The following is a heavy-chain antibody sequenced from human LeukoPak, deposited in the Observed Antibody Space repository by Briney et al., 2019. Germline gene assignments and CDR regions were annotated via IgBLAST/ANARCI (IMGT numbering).Heavy chain of an antibody. CDR1: ALTFSSYG. J-gene: IGHJ5*02. CDR3: ASASDRYSDNWFDP. D-gene: IGHD6-13*01. Sequence: GGSLRLSCAASALTFSSYGMHWVRQAPGKGLEWVAVISYDGSNKYYADSVKGRFTISRDNSKNTLYLQMHSLRAEDTAVYYCASASDRYSDNWFDPWGQGTLVTVSS. CDR2: ISYDGSNK. V-gene: IGHV3-30*03.